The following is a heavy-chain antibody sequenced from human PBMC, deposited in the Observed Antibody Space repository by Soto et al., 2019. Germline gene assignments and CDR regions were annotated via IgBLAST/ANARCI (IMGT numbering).Heavy chain of an antibody. J-gene: IGHJ5*02. Sequence: QVQLVESGGDVVQPGTSLRLSCAASGVSMTDYAMHWVRQPPGGGLEWVAIIWFDGSLKFYGGSVEGRFTVSRDESKNILYHQMDSLRTDDTAIYYCARDWLARTYGHGDPWGQGTLVTVSS. CDR2: IWFDGSLK. CDR1: GVSMTDYA. CDR3: ARDWLARTYGHGDP. V-gene: IGHV3-33*01. D-gene: IGHD2-8*01.